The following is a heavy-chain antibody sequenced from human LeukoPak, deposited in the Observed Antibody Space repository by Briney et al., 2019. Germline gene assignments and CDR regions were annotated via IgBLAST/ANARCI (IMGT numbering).Heavy chain of an antibody. V-gene: IGHV3-21*01. CDR3: ARDRGVLRFLEWFPYYYYYYMDV. J-gene: IGHJ6*03. Sequence: GGSLRLSCAASGFTFSSYSMNWVRQAPGKGLEWVSSISSSSSYIYYADSVKGRFTISRDNAKNSLYLQMNSLRAEDTAVYYCARDRGVLRFLEWFPYYYYYYMDVWGKGTTVTVSS. CDR2: ISSSSSYI. CDR1: GFTFSSYS. D-gene: IGHD3-3*01.